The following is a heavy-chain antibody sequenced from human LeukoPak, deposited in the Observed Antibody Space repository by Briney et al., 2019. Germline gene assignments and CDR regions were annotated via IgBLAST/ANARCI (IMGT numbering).Heavy chain of an antibody. J-gene: IGHJ4*02. CDR2: ISSSGSTI. Sequence: PGGSLRLSCAASGFTLSSYEMNWVRQAPGKGLEWVSYISSSGSTIYYADSVKGRFTISRDNSKNTLHLQMNSLRAEDTALYYCAKGLERESRLDSWGQGTLVTVSS. D-gene: IGHD1-1*01. CDR3: AKGLERESRLDS. V-gene: IGHV3-48*03. CDR1: GFTLSSYE.